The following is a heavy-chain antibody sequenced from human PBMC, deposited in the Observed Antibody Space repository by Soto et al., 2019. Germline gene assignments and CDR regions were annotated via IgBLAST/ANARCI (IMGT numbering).Heavy chain of an antibody. V-gene: IGHV1-69*02. CDR2: VNPIVSMS. CDR1: GDTFNFYS. Sequence: QVQLVQSGAEVKRPGSSVKVSCKASGDTFNFYSINWVRQAPGLGLEWMGRVNPIVSMSNYAQKFQGRVTMTSDKSTSTAYMEIRSLRSEDPAIYYCASSYGSGYRAFDYWGQGALVTVSS. CDR3: ASSYGSGYRAFDY. D-gene: IGHD3-10*01. J-gene: IGHJ4*02.